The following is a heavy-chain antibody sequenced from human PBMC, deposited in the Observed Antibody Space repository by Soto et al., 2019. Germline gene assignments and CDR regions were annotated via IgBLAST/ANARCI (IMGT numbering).Heavy chain of an antibody. CDR2: IIPIFGTA. V-gene: IGHV1-69*13. Sequence: VPSVKVSCKASGGTFSSYAISWVRQAPGQGLEWMGGIIPIFGTANYAQKFQGRVTITADESTSTAYMELSSLRSEDTAVYYCARPKSFREGYYFDYWGQGTLVTVSS. J-gene: IGHJ4*02. CDR1: GGTFSSYA. CDR3: ARPKSFREGYYFDY. D-gene: IGHD3-10*01.